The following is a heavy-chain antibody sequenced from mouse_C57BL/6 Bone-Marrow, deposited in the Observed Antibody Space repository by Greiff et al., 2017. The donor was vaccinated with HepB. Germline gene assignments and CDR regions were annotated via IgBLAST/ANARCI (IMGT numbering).Heavy chain of an antibody. Sequence: EVKVVESGGGLVKPGGSLKLSCAASGFTFSSYAMSWVRQTPEKRLEWVATISDGGSYTYYPDNVKGRFTISRDNAKNNLYLQMSHLKSEDTAMYYCARDGWLDYFDYWGQGTTLTVAS. V-gene: IGHV5-4*01. CDR3: ARDGWLDYFDY. CDR2: ISDGGSYT. D-gene: IGHD2-3*01. J-gene: IGHJ2*01. CDR1: GFTFSSYA.